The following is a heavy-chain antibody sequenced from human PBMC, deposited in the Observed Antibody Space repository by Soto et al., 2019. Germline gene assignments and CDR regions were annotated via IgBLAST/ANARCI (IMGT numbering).Heavy chain of an antibody. CDR2: ISSSSSTI. CDR1: GFTFSSYS. CDR3: ARDRDGDYSSSWYEVYYYYGMDV. J-gene: IGHJ6*02. D-gene: IGHD6-13*01. V-gene: IGHV3-48*02. Sequence: GGSLRLSCAASGFTFSSYSMNWVRQAPGKGLEWVSYISSSSSTIYYADSVKGRFTISRDNAKNSLYLQMNSLRDEDTAVYYCARDRDGDYSSSWYEVYYYYGMDVWGQGTTVTVSS.